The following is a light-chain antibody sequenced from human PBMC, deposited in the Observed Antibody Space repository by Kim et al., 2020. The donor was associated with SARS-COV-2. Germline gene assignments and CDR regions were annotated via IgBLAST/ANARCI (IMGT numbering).Light chain of an antibody. CDR1: QSVSSY. Sequence: EIVLTQSPATLSLSPGERVTLSCRASQSVSSYLAWYQQKPGQAPRLLIYDASNRATGIPARFSGSGSGTDFTLTISSLEPEDFAVYYCQQRSNWPPFLTFGGGTKVDIK. J-gene: IGKJ4*01. CDR2: DAS. CDR3: QQRSNWPPFLT. V-gene: IGKV3-11*01.